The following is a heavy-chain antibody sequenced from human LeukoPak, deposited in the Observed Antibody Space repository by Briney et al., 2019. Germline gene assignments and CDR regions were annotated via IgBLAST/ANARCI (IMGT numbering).Heavy chain of an antibody. CDR2: VNPNNGDT. J-gene: IGHJ4*02. CDR1: GYTFTGYY. CDR3: ARDSRVTNGDY. V-gene: IGHV1-2*02. Sequence: ASVKVSCKASGYTFTGYYIHWVRQAPGQGLDWVGLVNPNNGDTRYAQKFQGRVTMTRDTSVSTAYMELSKLTSDDTAVYYCARDSRVTNGDYWGQGTLVTVPS. D-gene: IGHD3-10*01.